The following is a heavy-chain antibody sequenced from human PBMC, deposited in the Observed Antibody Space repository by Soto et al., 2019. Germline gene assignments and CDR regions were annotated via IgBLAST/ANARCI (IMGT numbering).Heavy chain of an antibody. Sequence: EVQLVESGGGLVQPGRSLRLSCAASGFTFDDYAMHWVRQAPGKGLEWVSGISWNSGSIGYADSVKGRFTISRDNAKNSLYLQMNSLRAEDTALYYCAKDIAPISIAAAGFDPWGQGTLVTVSS. J-gene: IGHJ5*02. CDR3: AKDIAPISIAAAGFDP. D-gene: IGHD6-13*01. CDR1: GFTFDDYA. V-gene: IGHV3-9*01. CDR2: ISWNSGSI.